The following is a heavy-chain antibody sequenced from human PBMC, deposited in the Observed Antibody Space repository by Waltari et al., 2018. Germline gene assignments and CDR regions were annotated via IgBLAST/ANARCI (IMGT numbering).Heavy chain of an antibody. Sequence: QVQLQESGPGLVKPSETLSLTCTVSGGSISSYYWRWIRQPARQGLEWIGRIYTSGSTNYNPSLNSRVTMSVDTTKNQFSLKLSSVTAADTAVYYCARGIIAAAGTSWFDPWGQGTLVTVSS. CDR3: ARGIIAAAGTSWFDP. V-gene: IGHV4-4*07. D-gene: IGHD6-13*01. J-gene: IGHJ5*02. CDR2: IYTSGST. CDR1: GGSISSYY.